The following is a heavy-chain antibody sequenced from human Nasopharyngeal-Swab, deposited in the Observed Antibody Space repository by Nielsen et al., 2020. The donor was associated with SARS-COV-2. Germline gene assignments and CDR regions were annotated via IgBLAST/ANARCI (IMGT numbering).Heavy chain of an antibody. Sequence: GGSLRLSCAASGFTFSSYDMHWVRQVTVKGLEWVSSIGTAGDTYYPRSMKGRFTISRGDAENILYLQMNSLRAEDTAVYYCTRTLSASYMDVWGKGTTVTVSS. CDR1: GFTFSSYD. CDR2: IGTAGDT. V-gene: IGHV3-13*01. CDR3: TRTLSASYMDV. J-gene: IGHJ6*03.